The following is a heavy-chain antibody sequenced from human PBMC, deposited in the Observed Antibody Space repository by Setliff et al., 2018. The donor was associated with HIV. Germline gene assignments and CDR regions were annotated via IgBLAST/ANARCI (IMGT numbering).Heavy chain of an antibody. Sequence: ASVKVSCKSSGYTFTGHYIHWVRQAPGQGLEWMGWINPNTGGTNYAQKFQGRVTMTRDTSISTAYMELRRLRSNDTAMYYCARDQTPLDAFDIWGQGTVVTVSS. CDR2: INPNTGGT. CDR1: GYTFTGHY. CDR3: ARDQTPLDAFDI. D-gene: IGHD2-15*01. V-gene: IGHV1-2*02. J-gene: IGHJ3*02.